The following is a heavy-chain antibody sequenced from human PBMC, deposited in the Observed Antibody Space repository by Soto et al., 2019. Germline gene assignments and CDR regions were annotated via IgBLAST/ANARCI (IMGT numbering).Heavy chain of an antibody. CDR1: GYTFTGYY. D-gene: IGHD6-19*01. J-gene: IGHJ6*02. Sequence: EASVKVSCKASGYTFTGYYMHWVRQAPGQGLEWMGWINPNSGGTNYAQKFQGWVTMTRDTSISTAYMELSRLRSDDTAVYYCARAVAVAGNYYYYGMDVWGQGTTVTVSS. V-gene: IGHV1-2*04. CDR3: ARAVAVAGNYYYYGMDV. CDR2: INPNSGGT.